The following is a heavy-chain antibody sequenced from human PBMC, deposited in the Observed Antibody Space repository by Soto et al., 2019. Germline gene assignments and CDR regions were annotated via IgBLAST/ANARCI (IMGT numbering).Heavy chain of an antibody. CDR1: GFTFSSYA. D-gene: IGHD3-22*01. CDR3: ARDVVRQHSSGYRGYFDY. Sequence: QVQLVESGGGVVQPGRSLRLSCAASGFTFSSYAMHWVRQAPGKGLEWVAVISYDGSNKYYADSVKGRFTISRDNSKNTLYLQMNSVRAEDTAVYYCARDVVRQHSSGYRGYFDYWGQGTLVTVSS. CDR2: ISYDGSNK. V-gene: IGHV3-30-3*01. J-gene: IGHJ4*02.